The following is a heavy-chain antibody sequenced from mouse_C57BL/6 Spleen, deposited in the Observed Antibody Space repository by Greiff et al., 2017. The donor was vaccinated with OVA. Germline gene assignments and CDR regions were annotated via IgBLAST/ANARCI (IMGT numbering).Heavy chain of an antibody. V-gene: IGHV1-20*01. D-gene: IGHD2-3*01. CDR2: INPYNGDT. J-gene: IGHJ4*01. CDR3: ARGGYDGYPHYYAMDY. Sequence: EVQLQQSGPELVKPGDSVKISCKASGYSFTGYFMNWVMQSHGKSLEWIGRINPYNGDTFYNQKFKGKATLTVDKSSSTAHMELRSLTSEDSAVYYCARGGYDGYPHYYAMDYWGQGTSVTVSS. CDR1: GYSFTGYF.